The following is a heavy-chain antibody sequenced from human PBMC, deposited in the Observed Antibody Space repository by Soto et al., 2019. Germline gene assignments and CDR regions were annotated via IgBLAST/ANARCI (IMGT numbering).Heavy chain of an antibody. D-gene: IGHD3-9*01. V-gene: IGHV3-23*01. CDR3: TQDGGSRDWLTVN. J-gene: IGHJ4*02. CDR2: ITGGGDNT. Sequence: EVQLLESGGDLVQPGGSLRLSCAASGFTFTSYAMSWIRQAPGKGLEWVSAITGGGDNTYYADSVKGRFTISRDNSKNTLYLQMNSLSAEATAFYYCTQDGGSRDWLTVNWGQGTLVTVSS. CDR1: GFTFTSYA.